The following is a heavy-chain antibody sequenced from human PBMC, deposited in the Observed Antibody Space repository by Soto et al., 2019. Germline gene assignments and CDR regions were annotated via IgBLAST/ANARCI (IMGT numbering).Heavy chain of an antibody. CDR2: ISGGGDNT. V-gene: IGHV3-23*01. CDR1: GFTFSNYA. CDR3: AKEGLARGFDY. Sequence: EVQLLDSGGGLVQPGGSLRLSCEASGFTFSNYAMNWVRQAPGKGLEWVLGISGGGDNTYYADSVKGRFTISRDNSKNTVFVQMNSLRDEDTAVYYCAKEGLARGFDYWGQGTVVTVSS. J-gene: IGHJ4*02.